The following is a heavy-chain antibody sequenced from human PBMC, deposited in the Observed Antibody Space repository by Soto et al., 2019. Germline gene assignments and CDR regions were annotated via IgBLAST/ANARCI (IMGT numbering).Heavy chain of an antibody. D-gene: IGHD3-10*01. V-gene: IGHV5-51*01. CDR1: GYSFTSYW. CDR3: ARGGRSITMVRGVINYFDY. CDR2: IYPGDSDT. J-gene: IGHJ4*02. Sequence: GESLKISCKGSGYSFTSYWIGWVRQMPGKGLEWMGIIYPGDSDTRYSPSFQGQVTISVDKSISTAYLQWSSLKASDTAMYYCARGGRSITMVRGVINYFDYWGQGTLVTVSS.